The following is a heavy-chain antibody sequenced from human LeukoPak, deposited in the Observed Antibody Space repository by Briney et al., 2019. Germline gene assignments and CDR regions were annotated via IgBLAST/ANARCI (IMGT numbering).Heavy chain of an antibody. CDR2: IYYSGST. D-gene: IGHD1-26*01. CDR1: GGSISSGGYY. J-gene: IGHJ3*02. Sequence: SETLSLTCTVSGGSISSGGYYWSWIRQHPGKGLEWIGYIYYSGSTYYNPSLKSRVTISVDTSKNQFSLKLSSVTAADTAVYYCARGVGAPDAFGIWGQGTMVTVSS. V-gene: IGHV4-31*03. CDR3: ARGVGAPDAFGI.